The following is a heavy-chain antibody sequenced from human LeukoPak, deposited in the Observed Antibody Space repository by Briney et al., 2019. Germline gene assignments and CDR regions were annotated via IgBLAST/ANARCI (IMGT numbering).Heavy chain of an antibody. D-gene: IGHD4-17*01. CDR2: IGSSGGTI. V-gene: IGHV3-48*03. J-gene: IGHJ4*02. CDR3: ARGGYGDFFKYYFDY. Sequence: PGGSLRLSCAASGFTFSSYEMNWVRQAPGKGLEWVSYIGSSGGTIYYADSVKGRFTISRDNAKNSLYLQMNSLRVEDTAVYYCARGGYGDFFKYYFDYWGQGTLVTASS. CDR1: GFTFSSYE.